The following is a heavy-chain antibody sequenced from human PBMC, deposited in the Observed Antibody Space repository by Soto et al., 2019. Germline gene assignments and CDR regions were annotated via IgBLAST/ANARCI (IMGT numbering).Heavy chain of an antibody. V-gene: IGHV4-31*03. J-gene: IGHJ4*02. CDR1: GGSISSGGYY. Sequence: SETLSLTCTVSGGSISSGGYYWSWIRQHPGVGLEWIGYIFYSGSTYYNPSLRSRVTISVDTSKNQFSLKVSSVTAADTAVYYCAREAPGYYFDYWGQGTLVTVS. CDR3: AREAPGYYFDY. CDR2: IFYSGST.